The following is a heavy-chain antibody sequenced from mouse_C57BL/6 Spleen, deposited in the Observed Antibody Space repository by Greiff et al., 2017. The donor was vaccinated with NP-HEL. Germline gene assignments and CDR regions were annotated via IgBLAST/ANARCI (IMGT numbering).Heavy chain of an antibody. J-gene: IGHJ1*03. D-gene: IGHD1-1*01. Sequence: QVQLQQPGAELVRPGSSVKLSCKASGYTFTSYWMHWVKQRPIQGLEWIGNIDPSDSETHYNQKFKDKATLTVDKSSSTAYMQLSSLTSEDSAVYYCAVGHYGSRWDWYFDVWGTGTTVTVSS. V-gene: IGHV1-52*01. CDR1: GYTFTSYW. CDR2: IDPSDSET. CDR3: AVGHYGSRWDWYFDV.